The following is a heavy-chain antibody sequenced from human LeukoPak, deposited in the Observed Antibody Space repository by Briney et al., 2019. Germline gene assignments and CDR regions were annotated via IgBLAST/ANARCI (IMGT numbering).Heavy chain of an antibody. J-gene: IGHJ4*02. D-gene: IGHD6-19*01. CDR1: GFTFSSYA. V-gene: IGHV3-23*01. Sequence: GGSLRLSCAAPGFTFSSYAMNWVRQAPGKGLEWVSAIGSGGGSTDYADSVQGRFTIPRDNSKSTLYLQMNSLRAEDTAVYYCAKGFLGGTDQYFDSWGQGTLVTVSS. CDR3: AKGFLGGTDQYFDS. CDR2: IGSGGGST.